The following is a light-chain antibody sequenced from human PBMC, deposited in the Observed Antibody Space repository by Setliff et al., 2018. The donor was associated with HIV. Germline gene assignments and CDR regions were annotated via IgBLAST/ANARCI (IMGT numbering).Light chain of an antibody. J-gene: IGLJ1*01. Sequence: ALTQPASVSGSPGQSITTACTGTTSDVGGYNYVSWYQQHPGKAPKLIIYEVRNRPSGVSDRFSGSKSGNTASLTISGLQADDEADYYCSSYAITNTLPFGTGTKVTVL. CDR1: TSDVGGYNY. CDR2: EVR. CDR3: SSYAITNTLP. V-gene: IGLV2-14*01.